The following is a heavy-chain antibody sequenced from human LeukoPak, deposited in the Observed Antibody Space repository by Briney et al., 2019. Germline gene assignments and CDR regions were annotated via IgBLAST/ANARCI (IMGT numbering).Heavy chain of an antibody. CDR1: GFTVSSNY. J-gene: IGHJ4*02. D-gene: IGHD5-12*01. CDR2: IYSGGSK. Sequence: GVSLRLSCAVSGFTVSSNYMNWVRQAPGKGLEWVSIIYSGGSKYYADSAKGRFTISRDNSQNQLYVQMNSLRVEDTAVYYCARHDGGYGPFDYWGQGTPVTVSS. V-gene: IGHV3-53*01. CDR3: ARHDGGYGPFDY.